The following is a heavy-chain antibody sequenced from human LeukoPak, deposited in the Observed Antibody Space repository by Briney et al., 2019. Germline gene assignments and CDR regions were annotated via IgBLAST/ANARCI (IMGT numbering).Heavy chain of an antibody. CDR1: GGSISSGGSY. CDR3: ARASYYYDSSGFFEDAFDI. CDR2: IYYSGST. V-gene: IGHV4-31*03. Sequence: SQTLSLTCTVSGGSISSGGSYWSWIRQHPGKGLEWIGYIYYSGSTYYNPSLKSRVTISVDTSKNQFSPKLSSVTAADTAVYYCARASYYYDSSGFFEDAFDIWGQGTMVTVSS. J-gene: IGHJ3*02. D-gene: IGHD3-22*01.